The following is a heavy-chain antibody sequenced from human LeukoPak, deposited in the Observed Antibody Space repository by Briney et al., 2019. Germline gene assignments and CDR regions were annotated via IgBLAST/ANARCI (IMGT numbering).Heavy chain of an antibody. D-gene: IGHD3-9*01. CDR2: ISYDGSNK. CDR1: GFTFSSYA. CDR3: AREGGDILTGYPRYGMDV. J-gene: IGHJ6*02. V-gene: IGHV3-30-3*01. Sequence: GGSLRLSCAASGFTFSSYAMHWVRQAPGKGLEWVAVISYDGSNKYYADSVKGRFTISRDNSKNTLYLQMNSLRAEDTAVYYCAREGGDILTGYPRYGMDVWGQGTTVTVSS.